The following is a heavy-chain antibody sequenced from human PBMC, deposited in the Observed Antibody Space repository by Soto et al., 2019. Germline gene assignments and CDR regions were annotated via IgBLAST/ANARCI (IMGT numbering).Heavy chain of an antibody. CDR1: GGTFSSYA. V-gene: IGHV1-69*13. J-gene: IGHJ6*03. Sequence: SVKVSCKASGGTFSSYAISWVRQAPGQGLEWMGGIIPIFGTANYAQKFQGRVTITADESTSTAYMELSSLRSEDTAVYYCARGPYSNYYYYYMDVWGKGTTVTVSS. D-gene: IGHD4-4*01. CDR2: IIPIFGTA. CDR3: ARGPYSNYYYYYMDV.